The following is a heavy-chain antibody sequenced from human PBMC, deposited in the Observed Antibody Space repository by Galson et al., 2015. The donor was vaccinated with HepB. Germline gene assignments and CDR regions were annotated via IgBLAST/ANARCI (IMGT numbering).Heavy chain of an antibody. D-gene: IGHD3-22*01. CDR1: GFTFSSYW. CDR2: INSDGSST. Sequence: SLRLSCAASGFTFSSYWMHWVRQAPGKGLVWVSRINSDGSSTSYADSVKGRFTISRDNAKNTLYLQMNSLRAEDTGVYYCARARLSGYYPGDDAFDIWGQGTMVTVSS. V-gene: IGHV3-74*01. J-gene: IGHJ3*02. CDR3: ARARLSGYYPGDDAFDI.